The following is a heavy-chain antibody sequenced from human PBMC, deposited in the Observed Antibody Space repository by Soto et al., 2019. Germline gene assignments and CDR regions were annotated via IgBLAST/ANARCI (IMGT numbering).Heavy chain of an antibody. Sequence: GGSLRLSCAASGFTFSSYSMNWVRQAPGKGLEWVSYISSSSSTIYYADSVKGRFTISRDNAKNSLYLQMNSLRAEDTAVYYCARDSDPPKYYDFWSGYSYNWFDPWGQGTLVTVSS. V-gene: IGHV3-48*01. CDR1: GFTFSSYS. J-gene: IGHJ5*02. D-gene: IGHD3-3*01. CDR2: ISSSSSTI. CDR3: ARDSDPPKYYDFWSGYSYNWFDP.